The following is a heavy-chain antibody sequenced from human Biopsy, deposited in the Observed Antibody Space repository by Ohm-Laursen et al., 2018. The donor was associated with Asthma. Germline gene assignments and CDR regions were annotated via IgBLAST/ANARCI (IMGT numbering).Heavy chain of an antibody. CDR2: ISYDGNHK. D-gene: IGHD5-12*01. J-gene: IGHJ4*02. CDR3: AKRRGYSGHDNDY. CDR1: GFIFSNYG. V-gene: IGHV3-30*18. Sequence: SLRPSCAASGFIFSNYGMHWVRQAPGKGLEWVAVISYDGNHKFYEDSVKGRFTISRDNSKNTLYLQMNSLRTEDTAVYYCAKRRGYSGHDNDYWGQGTLVIVSS.